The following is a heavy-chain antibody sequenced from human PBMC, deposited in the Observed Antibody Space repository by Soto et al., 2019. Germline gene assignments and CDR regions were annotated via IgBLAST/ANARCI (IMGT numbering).Heavy chain of an antibody. Sequence: SETLSLTCTVSGGSISSSSYYWGWIRQPPGKGLEWIGSIYYSGSTYYNPSLKSRVTISVDTSKNQFSLKLSSVTAADTAVYYCASWPMVYAINWFDPWGQGTLVTVSS. V-gene: IGHV4-39*01. D-gene: IGHD2-8*01. J-gene: IGHJ5*02. CDR2: IYYSGST. CDR1: GGSISSSSYY. CDR3: ASWPMVYAINWFDP.